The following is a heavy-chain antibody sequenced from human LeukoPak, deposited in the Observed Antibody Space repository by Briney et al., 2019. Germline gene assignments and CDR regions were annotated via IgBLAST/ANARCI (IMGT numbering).Heavy chain of an antibody. CDR3: ARINRIHSSGHYFDY. CDR1: GDTFTSYD. D-gene: IGHD3-22*01. CDR2: MIPNSGKT. J-gene: IGHJ4*02. Sequence: ASVKVSCKASGDTFTSYDINWVRQAPGQGLEWMGGMIPNSGKTGYAQKFQGRVTMTRNTSISTAYMELSSLRSEDTAVYYCARINRIHSSGHYFDYGRRGTLDSV. V-gene: IGHV1-8*01.